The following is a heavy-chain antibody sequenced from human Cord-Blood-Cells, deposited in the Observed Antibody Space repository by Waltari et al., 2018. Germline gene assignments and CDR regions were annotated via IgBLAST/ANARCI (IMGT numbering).Heavy chain of an antibody. Sequence: QVQLVESGGGVVQPGRSLRLSCAASGFTFSSYGMHWVRQAPGKGLGWVAVIWYYGSNKCYADSVKGRFTISRDNSKNTLYLQMNSLRAEDTAVYYCARDRGKGLWDYWGQGTLVTVSS. D-gene: IGHD5-18*01. J-gene: IGHJ4*02. CDR1: GFTFSSYG. CDR3: ARDRGKGLWDY. CDR2: IWYYGSNK. V-gene: IGHV3-33*01.